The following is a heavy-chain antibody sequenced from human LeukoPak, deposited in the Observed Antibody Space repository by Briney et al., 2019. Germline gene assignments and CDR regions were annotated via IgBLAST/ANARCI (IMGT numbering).Heavy chain of an antibody. V-gene: IGHV3-9*03. CDR2: ISWNSGSI. J-gene: IGHJ4*02. CDR1: GFTFDDYA. D-gene: IGHD3-10*01. CDR3: AMDYYGSGSYAY. Sequence: GGSLRLSCAASGFTFDDYAMHWVRQAPGKGLEWVSGISWNSGSIGYADSVKGRFTISRDNAKNSLYLQMNSLRAEDMALYYCAMDYYGSGSYAYWGQGTLVTVSS.